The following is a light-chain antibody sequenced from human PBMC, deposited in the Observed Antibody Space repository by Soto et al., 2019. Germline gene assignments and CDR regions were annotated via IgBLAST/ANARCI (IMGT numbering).Light chain of an antibody. CDR3: QQYNSHSKYT. CDR2: DAS. CDR1: QSINNW. Sequence: DIPMTQSPSTLSASVGDRVTITCRASQSINNWLAWYQQKPGKAPKLLIYDASSLESGVPSRFSGSGSGTEFTLTISSLQPDDFATYYCQQYNSHSKYTFGQGTKLEIK. V-gene: IGKV1-5*01. J-gene: IGKJ2*01.